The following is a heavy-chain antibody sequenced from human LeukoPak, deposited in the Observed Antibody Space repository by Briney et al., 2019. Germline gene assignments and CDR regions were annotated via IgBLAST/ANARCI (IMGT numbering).Heavy chain of an antibody. CDR1: GFTFSNYG. V-gene: IGHV3-33*01. Sequence: GGSLRLSCAASGFTFSNYGMHWVRQAPGKGLEWVAVIWFDGSNKYYTDSVKGRFTISRDNSKNTLYLQMSSLRADDTAVYFCAREIQYSYNFAYWGQGTLVTVSS. J-gene: IGHJ4*02. CDR3: AREIQYSYNFAY. CDR2: IWFDGSNK. D-gene: IGHD5-18*01.